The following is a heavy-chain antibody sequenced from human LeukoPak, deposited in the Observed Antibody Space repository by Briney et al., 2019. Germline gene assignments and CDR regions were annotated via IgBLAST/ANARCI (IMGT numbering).Heavy chain of an antibody. CDR2: IYYSGST. D-gene: IGHD5-18*01. CDR1: GGSISSYY. V-gene: IGHV4-59*01. CDR3: ARLAGYSYGRLTD. Sequence: PSETLSLTCTVSGGSISSYYWSWIRQPPGKGLEWLGYIYYSGSTNYNPSLKSRVTISVDTSKNQFSLKLSSVTAADTAVYYCARLAGYSYGRLTDWGQGTLVTVSS. J-gene: IGHJ4*02.